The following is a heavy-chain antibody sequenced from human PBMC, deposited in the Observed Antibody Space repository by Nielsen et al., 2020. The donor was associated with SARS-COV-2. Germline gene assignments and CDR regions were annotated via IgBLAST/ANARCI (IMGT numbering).Heavy chain of an antibody. CDR3: TRGFYSQSDC. J-gene: IGHJ4*02. Sequence: GGSLRLSCAASGFTFSDYSMNWVRQAPGKGLEWVASISGDSNYIFYSELVKGRFTMSRDNVKNSLYLQMNTLRSEDTALYYCTRGFYSQSDCWGQGTLVTVSS. CDR1: GFTFSDYS. D-gene: IGHD2-15*01. CDR2: ISGDSNYI. V-gene: IGHV3-21*01.